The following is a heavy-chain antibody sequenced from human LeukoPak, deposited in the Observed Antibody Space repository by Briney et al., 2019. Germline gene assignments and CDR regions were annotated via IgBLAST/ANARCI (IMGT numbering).Heavy chain of an antibody. CDR1: GGSISSSSYY. CDR3: ARQKGLRVYYFDY. D-gene: IGHD5-12*01. V-gene: IGHV4-39*01. Sequence: PSETLSLTCAVSGGSISSSSYYWGWIRQPPGKGLEWIGSIYYSRSTYYNPSLKSRVTISVDTSKNQFSLKLSSVTAADTAVYYCARQKGLRVYYFDYWGQGTLVTVSS. J-gene: IGHJ4*02. CDR2: IYYSRST.